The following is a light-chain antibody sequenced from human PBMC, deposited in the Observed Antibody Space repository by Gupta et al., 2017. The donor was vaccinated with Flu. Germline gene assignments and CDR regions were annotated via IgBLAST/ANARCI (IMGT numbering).Light chain of an antibody. Sequence: DIQMTQSPSSLSASVGDRVTITCRTSQSISDYLNWYQQKPGKAPKLLIYAASSLQSGVPLRFSGSGSGTDFTLTISSLQPEDFATYYCQHRETFGGGTKVEIK. J-gene: IGKJ4*01. V-gene: IGKV1-39*01. CDR2: AAS. CDR3: QHRET. CDR1: QSISDY.